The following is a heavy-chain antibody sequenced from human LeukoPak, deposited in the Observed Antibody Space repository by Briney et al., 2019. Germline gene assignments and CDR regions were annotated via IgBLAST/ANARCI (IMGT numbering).Heavy chain of an antibody. CDR1: GYTFTSYG. D-gene: IGHD6-19*01. J-gene: IGHJ5*02. V-gene: IGHV1-18*01. Sequence: GASVKVSCKASGYTFTSYGISWVRQAPGQGLEWMGWISAYNGNTNYAQKLQGRVTMTADTSTSTAYMELRSLRSDDTAVYYCAREYSSGWYYPNGHNWFDPWGQGTLVTVSS. CDR3: AREYSSGWYYPNGHNWFDP. CDR2: ISAYNGNT.